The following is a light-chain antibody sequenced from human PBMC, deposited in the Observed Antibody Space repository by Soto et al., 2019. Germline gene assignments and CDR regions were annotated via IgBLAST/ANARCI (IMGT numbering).Light chain of an antibody. CDR2: DAS. Sequence: EIVLTQSPDTLSLSPGERATLSCRASQSVRSSLAWYQQKPGQAPRLLIYDASNRATGIPARFSGSGSGTDFTLTIISLEPEDFAVYYCQQRSNWPPEVTFGPGNKVDIK. V-gene: IGKV3-11*01. J-gene: IGKJ3*01. CDR1: QSVRSS. CDR3: QQRSNWPPEVT.